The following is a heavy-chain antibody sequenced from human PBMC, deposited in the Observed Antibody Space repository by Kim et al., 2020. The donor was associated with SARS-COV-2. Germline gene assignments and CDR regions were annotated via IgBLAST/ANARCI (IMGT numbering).Heavy chain of an antibody. V-gene: IGHV1-69*13. J-gene: IGHJ6*02. CDR1: GGTFSNYA. CDR3: ARGGYSSSSFYYYGMDV. D-gene: IGHD6-6*01. CDR2: VIPIFGTA. Sequence: SVKVSCKASGGTFSNYAISWVRQAPGQGLEWMGGVIPIFGTANYAQKFQGRVTITADESTSTAYMELSSLRSEDTAVYDCARGGYSSSSFYYYGMDVWGQGTTVTVSS.